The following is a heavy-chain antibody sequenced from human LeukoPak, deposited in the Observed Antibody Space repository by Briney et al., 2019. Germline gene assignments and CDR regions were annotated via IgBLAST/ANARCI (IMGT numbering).Heavy chain of an antibody. D-gene: IGHD2-2*02. CDR2: MNPNSGNT. J-gene: IGHJ5*02. V-gene: IGHV1-8*01. Sequence: GASVKVSCKASGYTFTSYDINWVRQATGQGLEWMGWMNPNSGNTGYAQKFQGRVTITTDESTSTAYMELSSLRSEDTAVYYCARRGSYCSSTSCYMAAWFDPWGQGTLVTVSS. CDR1: GYTFTSYD. CDR3: ARRGSYCSSTSCYMAAWFDP.